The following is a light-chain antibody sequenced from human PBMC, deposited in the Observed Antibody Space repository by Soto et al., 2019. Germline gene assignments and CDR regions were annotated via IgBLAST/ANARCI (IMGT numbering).Light chain of an antibody. CDR1: QSIRSW. CDR2: RAS. Sequence: DIQMTQSPSTLSASVGDRVTITCRASQSIRSWLAWYQQKAGTAPKLLIYRASSLETGVPSRFSGSGSGTDFALTISSLQPDDFATYYCQQYDTSPWTFGQGTKVDIK. V-gene: IGKV1-5*03. CDR3: QQYDTSPWT. J-gene: IGKJ1*01.